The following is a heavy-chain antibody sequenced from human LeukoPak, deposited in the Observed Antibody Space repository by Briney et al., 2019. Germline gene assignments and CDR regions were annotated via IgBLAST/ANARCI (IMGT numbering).Heavy chain of an antibody. CDR1: GYTFTGFY. J-gene: IGHJ4*02. Sequence: ASMKVSCKASGYTFTGFYMHWGRQAPGQGLEWMGWINPNSGGTNYAQKFQGWVTMTRDTSISTAYMELSRLRSDDTAVYYCARDSSGWLDYWGQGTLVTVSS. CDR3: ARDSSGWLDY. V-gene: IGHV1-2*04. D-gene: IGHD6-19*01. CDR2: INPNSGGT.